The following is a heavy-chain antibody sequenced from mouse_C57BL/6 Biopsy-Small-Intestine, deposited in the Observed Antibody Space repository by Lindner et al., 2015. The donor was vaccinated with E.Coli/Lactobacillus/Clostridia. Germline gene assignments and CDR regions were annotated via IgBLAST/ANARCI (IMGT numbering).Heavy chain of an antibody. V-gene: IGHV10-1*01. CDR2: IRIKSNNYAT. D-gene: IGHD2-3*01. Sequence: VQLQESGGGLVQPKGSLKLSCAASGFSFNTYAMNWVRQAPGKGLEWVARIRIKSNNYATYYADSVKDRFTISRDDSESMLYLQMNNLKTDDTAMYYCVRGDGYYGGGGQGTLVTVSA. CDR1: GFSFNTYA. J-gene: IGHJ3*01. CDR3: VRGDGYYGG.